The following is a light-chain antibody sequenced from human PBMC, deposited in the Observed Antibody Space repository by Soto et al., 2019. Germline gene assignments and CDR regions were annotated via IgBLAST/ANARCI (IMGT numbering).Light chain of an antibody. CDR2: DAS. V-gene: IGKV3-11*01. Sequence: EIVLTQSPATLSLSPGERATLSCRASQSISFYLTWYQHKPGQAPRLLIYDASNRATGIPARFSGSGYGTDFTLTISSLEPEDFAVDYCQQRSNWPTFGQGTRLEIK. J-gene: IGKJ5*01. CDR1: QSISFY. CDR3: QQRSNWPT.